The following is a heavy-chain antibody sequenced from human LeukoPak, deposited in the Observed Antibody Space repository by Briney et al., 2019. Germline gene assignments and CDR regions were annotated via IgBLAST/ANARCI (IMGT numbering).Heavy chain of an antibody. Sequence: SQTLSLTCTVSGGSISSGGYYWSWIRQHPGKGLEWIGYIYYSGSTYYNPTLKSRVTISVDTSKNQFSLKLSSVTAADTAVYYCASLRAYCSSTSCYPGSPVDYWGQGTLVTVAS. CDR2: IYYSGST. V-gene: IGHV4-31*03. D-gene: IGHD2-2*01. J-gene: IGHJ4*02. CDR1: GGSISSGGYY. CDR3: ASLRAYCSSTSCYPGSPVDY.